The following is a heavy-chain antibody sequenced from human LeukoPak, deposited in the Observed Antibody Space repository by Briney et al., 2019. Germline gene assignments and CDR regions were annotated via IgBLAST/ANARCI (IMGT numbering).Heavy chain of an antibody. D-gene: IGHD3-10*01. CDR3: ARHEGRPPINWFDP. Sequence: SETLSLTCAVSGYSISSGFYWGWIPQPPGKGLGRIGSTYHSGSTYYNPSLKSRVTISVDTSKNQFSLKLSSVTAADTAVYYCARHEGRPPINWFDPWGQGTLVTVSS. CDR2: TYHSGST. V-gene: IGHV4-38-2*01. CDR1: GYSISSGFY. J-gene: IGHJ5*02.